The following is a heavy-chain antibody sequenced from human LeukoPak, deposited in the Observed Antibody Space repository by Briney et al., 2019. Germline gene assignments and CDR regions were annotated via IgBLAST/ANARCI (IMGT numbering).Heavy chain of an antibody. CDR1: GSSFTNYW. J-gene: IGHJ4*02. D-gene: IGHD4-23*01. Sequence: LGESLQISCKGSGSSFTNYWLAWVRQMPGKGLEWMGIIYPGDSDTRYSPSFQGQVTISADKSINTAYLQWSSLKASDTAMYYCARLTTVVTHIDYWGQGTLVTVSS. CDR3: ARLTTVVTHIDY. CDR2: IYPGDSDT. V-gene: IGHV5-51*01.